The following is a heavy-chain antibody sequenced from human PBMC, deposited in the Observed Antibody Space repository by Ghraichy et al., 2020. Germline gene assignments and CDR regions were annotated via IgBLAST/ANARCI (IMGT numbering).Heavy chain of an antibody. J-gene: IGHJ4*02. V-gene: IGHV3-30*18. CDR2: ISYDGSNK. CDR1: GFTFSSYG. Sequence: GGSLRLSCAASGFTFSSYGMHWVRQAPGKGLEWVAVISYDGSNKYYADSVKGRFTISRDNSKNTLYLQMNSLRAEDTAVYYCAKGQLPFDYWGQGTLVTVSS. CDR3: AKGQLPFDY.